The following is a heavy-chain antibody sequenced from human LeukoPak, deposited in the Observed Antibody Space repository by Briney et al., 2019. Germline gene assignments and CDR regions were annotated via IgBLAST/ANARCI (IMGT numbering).Heavy chain of an antibody. J-gene: IGHJ5*02. V-gene: IGHV4-31*01. Sequence: PSQTLSLTCTVSGDPINSCGYYWSWIRQHPGKGLEWNGYICYTGFTYYNPALKSLLTISIVTSKNQVSLKLSSVTAADTAVYYCARDRRGSAWTNWFDPWGQGTLVTVSS. D-gene: IGHD6-25*01. CDR2: ICYTGFT. CDR3: ARDRRGSAWTNWFDP. CDR1: GDPINSCGYY.